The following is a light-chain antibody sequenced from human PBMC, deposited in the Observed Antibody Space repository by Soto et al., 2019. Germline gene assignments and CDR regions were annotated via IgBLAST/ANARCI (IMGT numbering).Light chain of an antibody. CDR3: QLCSWHPFTVT. CDR2: DAS. V-gene: IGKV3-15*01. CDR1: QSVSSN. Sequence: EIVMTQSPATLSVSPGERATLSCRASQSVSSNLAWYQQKPGQAPRLLIYDASTRATGIPARFSGSGSGTEHTLTISSLQSEDSAVYYCQLCSWHPFTVTFGGGTKVEIK. J-gene: IGKJ4*01.